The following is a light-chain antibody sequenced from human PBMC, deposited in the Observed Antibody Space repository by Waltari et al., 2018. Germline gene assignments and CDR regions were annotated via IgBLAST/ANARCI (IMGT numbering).Light chain of an antibody. V-gene: IGLV1-40*01. CDR1: SSNIGAGYA. CDR3: QSYDSSLSAVV. J-gene: IGLJ2*01. Sequence: QSVLTQPPSVSGAPGQRVTISCTGSSSNIGAGYAVHWYKRLSGTSPKLLIFDDRNRPSGGPDRFSGSKSGTSASLAITGLQAEDEGDYYCQSYDSSLSAVVFGGGTKLTVL. CDR2: DDR.